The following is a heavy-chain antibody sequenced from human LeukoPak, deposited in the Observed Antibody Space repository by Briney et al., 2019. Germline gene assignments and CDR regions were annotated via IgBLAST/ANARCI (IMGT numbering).Heavy chain of an antibody. Sequence: ASVKVSCKASGYTFTGYYMHWVRQAPGQGLEWMGWINPNSGGTNYALKFQGRVTMTRDTSISTAYMELSRLRSDDTAVYYCARGYDFWSGYRPYYFDYWGQGTLVTVSS. CDR3: ARGYDFWSGYRPYYFDY. CDR1: GYTFTGYY. J-gene: IGHJ4*02. CDR2: INPNSGGT. V-gene: IGHV1-2*02. D-gene: IGHD3-3*01.